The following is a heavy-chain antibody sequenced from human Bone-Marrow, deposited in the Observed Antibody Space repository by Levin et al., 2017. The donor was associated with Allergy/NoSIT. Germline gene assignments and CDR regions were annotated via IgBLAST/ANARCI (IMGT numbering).Heavy chain of an antibody. CDR3: ASPAGYSSSWFDY. J-gene: IGHJ4*02. CDR2: IYYSGST. D-gene: IGHD6-13*01. V-gene: IGHV4-39*07. Sequence: SETLSLTCTVSGGSVSSSSYYWGWIRQPPGKGLEWIGSIYYSGSTYYNPSLKSRVTISVDTSKNQFSLKLSSVTAADTAVYYCASPAGYSSSWFDYWGQGTLVTVSS. CDR1: GGSVSSSSYY.